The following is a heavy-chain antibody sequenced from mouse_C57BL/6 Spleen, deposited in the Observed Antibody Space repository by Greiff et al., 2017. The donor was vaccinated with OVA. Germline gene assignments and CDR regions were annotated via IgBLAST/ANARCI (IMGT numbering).Heavy chain of an antibody. D-gene: IGHD2-2*01. CDR3: ARSWGIYGNDGY. Sequence: QVQLKQPGTALVKPGASVKLSCQASGYTFTSYWMHWVKQRPGQGLEWIGNINPSNGGTNYNEKFKSKATLTVDKSSSTAYMQLSSLTSEDSAVYYCARSWGIYGNDGYWGQGTTLTVSS. V-gene: IGHV1-53*01. CDR2: INPSNGGT. J-gene: IGHJ2*01. CDR1: GYTFTSYW.